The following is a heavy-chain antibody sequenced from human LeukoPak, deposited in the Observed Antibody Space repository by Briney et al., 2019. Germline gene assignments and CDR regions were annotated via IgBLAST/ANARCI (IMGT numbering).Heavy chain of an antibody. CDR3: ARDKSWLGPGYFDY. Sequence: GGSLRLSCAASGFTFSSYEMNWVRQAPGKGLEWVSYISSSGSTIYYADSVKGRFTISRDNAKNSLYLQMNSLRAEGTAVYYCARDKSWLGPGYFDYWGQGTLLTVSS. V-gene: IGHV3-48*03. D-gene: IGHD6-19*01. CDR2: ISSSGSTI. CDR1: GFTFSSYE. J-gene: IGHJ4*02.